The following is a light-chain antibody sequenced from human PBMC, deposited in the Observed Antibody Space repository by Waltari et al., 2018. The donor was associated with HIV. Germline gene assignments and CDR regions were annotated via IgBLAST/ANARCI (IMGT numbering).Light chain of an antibody. V-gene: IGLV1-44*01. CDR2: SDK. CDR1: ISNIGKNT. J-gene: IGLJ3*02. Sequence: QPVLTQPPSASGTPGQRVTISCSGTISNIGKNTVNWYQHLPGTAPKLLIYSDKQRPSGVPDRFSGSKSGTSASRAISGLQSEDEADYYCASWDDRLTGQGVFGGGTRLTVL. CDR3: ASWDDRLTGQGV.